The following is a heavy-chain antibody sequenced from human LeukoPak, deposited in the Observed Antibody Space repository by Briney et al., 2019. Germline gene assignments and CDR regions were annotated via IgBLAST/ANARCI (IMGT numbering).Heavy chain of an antibody. CDR2: INPSGGST. J-gene: IGHJ4*02. CDR1: GYTFTGYY. Sequence: GASVKVSCKASGYTFTGYYMHWVRQAPGQGLEWMGIINPSGGSTSYAQKFQGRVTMTRDTSTSTVYMELSSLRSEDTAVYYCAREDFGGDGSGSYFDYWGQGTLVTVSS. D-gene: IGHD3-10*01. V-gene: IGHV1-46*01. CDR3: AREDFGGDGSGSYFDY.